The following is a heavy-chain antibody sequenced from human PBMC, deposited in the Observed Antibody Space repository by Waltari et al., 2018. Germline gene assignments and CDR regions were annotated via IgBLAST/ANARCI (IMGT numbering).Heavy chain of an antibody. CDR3: ARAYAGSYLGGY. CDR2: INPNSGVT. CDR1: GYTFTANY. Sequence: QVQLVQSGAEVKEPGASVKVSCKASGYTFTANYMNWVRQAPGQGLEWMGWINPNSGVTNYAQNFQGRVTMTRDTSISTAYMEMSRLTPDDTAVYFCARAYAGSYLGGYWGQGTLVTVSS. D-gene: IGHD1-26*01. V-gene: IGHV1-2*02. J-gene: IGHJ4*02.